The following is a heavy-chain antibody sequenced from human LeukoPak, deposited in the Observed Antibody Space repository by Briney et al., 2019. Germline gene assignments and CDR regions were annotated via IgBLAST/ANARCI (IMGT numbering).Heavy chain of an antibody. CDR1: GGSFSGYY. Sequence: SETLSLTCAVYGGSFSGYYWSWIRQPPGKGLEWIGEINHSGSTNYSPSLKSRVTISVDTSKNQFSLKLSSVTAADTAVYYCAREGGAPAAIGAAFDIWGQGTMVTVSS. CDR3: AREGGAPAAIGAAFDI. J-gene: IGHJ3*02. CDR2: INHSGST. D-gene: IGHD2-2*01. V-gene: IGHV4-34*01.